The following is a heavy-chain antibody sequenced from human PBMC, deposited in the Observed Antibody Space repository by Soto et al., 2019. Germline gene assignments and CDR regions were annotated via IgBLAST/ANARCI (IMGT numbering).Heavy chain of an antibody. D-gene: IGHD3-3*01. Sequence: GGSLRLSGAAAGFTFSSYAMSWVRQAPGKGLEWVSGISGSSGSTCYADSVKGRFTISRDNSKNSLYLQMNSLRAEDTALYYCAKTRLTYYDFWSGPPDAFDIWGQGTMVTVSS. CDR1: GFTFSSYA. J-gene: IGHJ3*02. V-gene: IGHV3-23*01. CDR3: AKTRLTYYDFWSGPPDAFDI. CDR2: ISGSSGST.